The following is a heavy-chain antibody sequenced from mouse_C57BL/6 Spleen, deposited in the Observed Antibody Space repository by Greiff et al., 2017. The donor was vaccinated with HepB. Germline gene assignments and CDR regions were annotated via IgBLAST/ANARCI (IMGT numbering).Heavy chain of an antibody. Sequence: EVKLVESEGGLVQPGSSMKLSCTASGFTFSDYYMAWVRQVPEKGLEWVANINYDGSSTYYLDSLKSRFIISRDNAKNILYLQMSSLKSEDTATYYCARGCLLDWYFDVWGTGTTVTVSS. CDR2: INYDGSST. CDR3: ARGCLLDWYFDV. V-gene: IGHV5-16*01. D-gene: IGHD3-3*01. CDR1: GFTFSDYY. J-gene: IGHJ1*03.